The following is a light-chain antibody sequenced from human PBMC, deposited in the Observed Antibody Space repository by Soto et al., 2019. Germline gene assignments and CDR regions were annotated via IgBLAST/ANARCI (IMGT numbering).Light chain of an antibody. CDR1: QTITNY. CDR2: SAA. CDR3: QLSYSSPWT. J-gene: IGKJ1*01. V-gene: IGKV1-39*01. Sequence: DIQMTQSPSSLSASVGDRVTITCPARQTITNYLNCYQQKPGKPPQLLIYSAATLLSRVPSRFTGGGSGTDFTLSIDSLQPEDFAAYYCQLSYSSPWTFGQGTKVEIK.